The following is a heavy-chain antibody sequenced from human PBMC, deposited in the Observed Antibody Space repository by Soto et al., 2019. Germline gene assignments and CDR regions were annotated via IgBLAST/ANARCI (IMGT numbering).Heavy chain of an antibody. CDR2: IKQDGSEE. Sequence: EVQLVESGGGLVQPGGSLRLSCAASGFTFSSYWMSWFRQAPGKGLEWVANIKQDGSEENYVDSVKGRFTISRDNAKNALYLQMISLRVEDTAVYYCAREIAARLWGKGTRVTVSS. J-gene: IGHJ6*04. CDR1: GFTFSSYW. CDR3: AREIAARL. D-gene: IGHD6-6*01. V-gene: IGHV3-7*01.